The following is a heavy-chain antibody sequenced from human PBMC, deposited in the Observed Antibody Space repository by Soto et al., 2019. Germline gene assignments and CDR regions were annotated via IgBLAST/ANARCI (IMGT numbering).Heavy chain of an antibody. J-gene: IGHJ4*02. Sequence: GGSLRLSCAASGFTFSDHYMDWVRQAPGKGLEWVGRTRNKANSYTTEYAASVKGRFTISRDDSKNSLYLQMNSLKTEDTAVYYCARGRYYDYVWGSYRYGPLDYWGQGTLVTVSS. V-gene: IGHV3-72*01. D-gene: IGHD3-16*02. CDR2: TRNKANSYTT. CDR1: GFTFSDHY. CDR3: ARGRYYDYVWGSYRYGPLDY.